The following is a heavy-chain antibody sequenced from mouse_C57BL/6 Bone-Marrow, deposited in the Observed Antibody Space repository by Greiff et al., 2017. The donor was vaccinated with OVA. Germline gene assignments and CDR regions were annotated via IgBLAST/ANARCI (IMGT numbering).Heavy chain of an antibody. V-gene: IGHV5-4*01. CDR2: ISDGGSYT. J-gene: IGHJ3*01. Sequence: DVQLVESGGGLVKPGGSLKLSCAASGFTFSSYAMSWVRQTPEKRLEWVATISDGGSYTYYPDNVKGRFTISRDNAKNNLYLQMSHLKSEDTAMYYCARDGGPQAVAYWGQGTLVTVSA. CDR3: ARDGGPQAVAY. CDR1: GFTFSSYA. D-gene: IGHD3-2*02.